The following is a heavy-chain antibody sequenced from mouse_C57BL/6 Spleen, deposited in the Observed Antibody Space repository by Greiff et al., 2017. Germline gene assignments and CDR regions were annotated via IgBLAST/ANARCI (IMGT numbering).Heavy chain of an antibody. D-gene: IGHD1-1*01. CDR1: GYTFTDYN. V-gene: IGHV1-18*01. CDR3: ARRTTVVAHYFDY. CDR2: INPNNGGT. Sequence: EVQLQESGPELVKPGASVKIPCQASGYTFTDYNMDWVKQSHGKSLEWIGDINPNNGGTIYNQKFKGKATLTVDKSSSTAYRELRSLTSEDTAVYYCARRTTVVAHYFDYWGQGTTLTVSS. J-gene: IGHJ2*01.